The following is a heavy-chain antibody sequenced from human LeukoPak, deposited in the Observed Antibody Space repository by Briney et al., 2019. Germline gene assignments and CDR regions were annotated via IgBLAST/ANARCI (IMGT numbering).Heavy chain of an antibody. CDR3: ARDPYGYCSGGSCYHFDY. J-gene: IGHJ4*02. CDR2: TSSGSGYI. V-gene: IGHV3-21*01. Sequence: GGSLRLSCEASGFTFSSYGMSWVRQAPGMGLEWVSSTSSGSGYIYYADSVKGRFTISRDNAKNSLYLQMNSLRAEDTAVYYCARDPYGYCSGGSCYHFDYWGQGTLVTVSS. CDR1: GFTFSSYG. D-gene: IGHD2-15*01.